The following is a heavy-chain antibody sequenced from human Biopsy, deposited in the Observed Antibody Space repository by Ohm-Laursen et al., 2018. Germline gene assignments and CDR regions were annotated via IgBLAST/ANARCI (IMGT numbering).Heavy chain of an antibody. J-gene: IGHJ6*02. Sequence: VSVKVSCKASGYTFAGYYLHWVRQAPGHGLEWMGWINPNSGNANYAQSFQGRLTVTRDTSITTAYMELTSLTSDDTAIYYCARVPAYPSIDGYYGLDLWGQGTTVIVSS. CDR3: ARVPAYPSIDGYYGLDL. CDR1: GYTFAGYY. V-gene: IGHV1-2*02. D-gene: IGHD2-15*01. CDR2: INPNSGNA.